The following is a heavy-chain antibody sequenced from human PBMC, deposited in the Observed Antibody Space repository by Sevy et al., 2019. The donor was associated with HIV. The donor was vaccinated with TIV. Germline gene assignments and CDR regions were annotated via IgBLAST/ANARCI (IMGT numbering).Heavy chain of an antibody. J-gene: IGHJ6*02. CDR3: ARAGGDTVLVTAAIRILIMDV. CDR2: IKQDGSEK. CDR1: GFIFTNYW. D-gene: IGHD2-2*02. V-gene: IGHV3-7*01. Sequence: GGSLRLSCAASGFIFTNYWMTWVRQAPGKGLEWVGNIKQDGSEKYDLDSVKGRFTISRDNAKNALYLHMNSLRDDDTGIYYCARAGGDTVLVTAAIRILIMDVRGQGTTVTVSS.